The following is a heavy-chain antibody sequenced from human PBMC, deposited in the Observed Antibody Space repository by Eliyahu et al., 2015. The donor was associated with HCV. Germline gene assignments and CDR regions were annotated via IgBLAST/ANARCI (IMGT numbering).Heavy chain of an antibody. Sequence: QVQLQESGPGLVXPSETLSLTCTVXGGSISXYSWSWIRQPPGKGLEWIGYIHYRGSTHYNPXLKSRVTVSVDTSRNQFSLKXSSVTAADTAVYYCASGGGGIAVAGTGGWFDPWGQGTLVTVSS. CDR3: ASGGGGIAVAGTGGWFDP. V-gene: IGHV4-59*01. D-gene: IGHD6-19*01. CDR1: GGSISXYS. CDR2: IHYRGST. J-gene: IGHJ5*02.